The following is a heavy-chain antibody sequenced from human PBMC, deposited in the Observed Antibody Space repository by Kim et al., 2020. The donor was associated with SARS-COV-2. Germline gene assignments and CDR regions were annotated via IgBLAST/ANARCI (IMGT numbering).Heavy chain of an antibody. CDR3: ASSTEGYYDSSGYQDDAFDI. D-gene: IGHD3-22*01. CDR2: IWYDGSNK. Sequence: GGSLRLSCAASGFTFSSYGMHWVRQAPGKGLEWVAVIWYDGSNKYYADSVKGRFTISRDNSKNTLYLQMNSLRAEDTAVYYCASSTEGYYDSSGYQDDAFDIWGQGTMVTVSS. V-gene: IGHV3-33*01. CDR1: GFTFSSYG. J-gene: IGHJ3*02.